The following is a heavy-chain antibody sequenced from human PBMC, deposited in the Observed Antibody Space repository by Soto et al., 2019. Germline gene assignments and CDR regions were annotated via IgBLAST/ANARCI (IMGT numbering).Heavy chain of an antibody. J-gene: IGHJ4*02. Sequence: EGQLVESGGGLVQPGGSLRLSYVASGFRFDYYWMHWVRQAPGGGLMSISRLLIDGSHPAYADSVKGRFTISRDNAKNTLYLQMNNLRVDDTGIYYCARGGDPDYWGQGTLVTVSS. CDR1: GFRFDYYW. CDR3: ARGGDPDY. CDR2: LLIDGSHP. D-gene: IGHD4-17*01. V-gene: IGHV3-74*03.